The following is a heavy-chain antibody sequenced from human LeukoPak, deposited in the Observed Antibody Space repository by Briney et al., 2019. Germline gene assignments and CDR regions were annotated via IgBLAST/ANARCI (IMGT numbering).Heavy chain of an antibody. D-gene: IGHD4-17*01. CDR3: ARGRAATVTHPIDY. V-gene: IGHV1-18*01. CDR2: ISAYNGNA. J-gene: IGHJ4*02. CDR1: GYTFTSYG. Sequence: ASVKVSCKASGYTFTSYGISWVRQAPGQGLEWMGWISAYNGNANYAQKLQGRVTMTTDTSTSTAYMELRSLRSDDTAVYYCARGRAATVTHPIDYWGQGTLVTVSS.